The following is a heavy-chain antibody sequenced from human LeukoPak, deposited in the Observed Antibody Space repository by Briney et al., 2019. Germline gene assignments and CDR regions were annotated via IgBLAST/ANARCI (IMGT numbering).Heavy chain of an antibody. Sequence: GGSLRLSCAASGFTFSSYAMSWVRQAPGQGLEWVSAISGSGGSTYYAGSVKGRFTISRDNSKNTLYLQMNSLRAEDTAVYYCAKTVRRPHDYGAYYFDYWGQGTLVTVSS. CDR2: ISGSGGST. CDR1: GFTFSSYA. CDR3: AKTVRRPHDYGAYYFDY. D-gene: IGHD4-17*01. J-gene: IGHJ4*02. V-gene: IGHV3-23*01.